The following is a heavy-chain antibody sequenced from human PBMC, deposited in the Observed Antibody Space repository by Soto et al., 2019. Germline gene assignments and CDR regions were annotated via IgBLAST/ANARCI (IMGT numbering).Heavy chain of an antibody. J-gene: IGHJ5*02. CDR1: GGSISSSSYY. CDR2: IYYSGST. Sequence: PSETLSLTCTVSGGSISSSSYYWGWIRQPPGKGLEWIGSIYYSGSTYYNPSLKSRVTISVDTSKNQFSLKLSPVTAADTAVYYCARQKRAYNWFDPWGQGTLVTVSS. V-gene: IGHV4-39*01. CDR3: ARQKRAYNWFDP.